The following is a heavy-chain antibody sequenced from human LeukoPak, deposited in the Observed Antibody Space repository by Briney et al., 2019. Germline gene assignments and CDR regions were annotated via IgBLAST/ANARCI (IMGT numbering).Heavy chain of an antibody. V-gene: IGHV3-21*01. CDR2: ISSSSSYI. J-gene: IGHJ3*02. CDR3: ARESPYGSGSYYNRGNAFDI. CDR1: GFTFSSYS. D-gene: IGHD3-10*01. Sequence: GGSLRLSCAASGFTFSSYSMNWVRQAPGKGLEWVSSISSSSSYIYYADSVKGRFTISRDNAKNSLCLQMNSLRAEDTAVYYCARESPYGSGSYYNRGNAFDIWGQGTMVTVSS.